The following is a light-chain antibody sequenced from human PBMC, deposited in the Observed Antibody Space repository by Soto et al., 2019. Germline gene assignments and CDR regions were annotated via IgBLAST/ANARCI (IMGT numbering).Light chain of an antibody. CDR3: CSYAVGTTLV. J-gene: IGLJ2*01. Sequence: QSALTQPASVSGSPGQSITISCTGTSSDVGSYSLVSWYQQLPGKAPKLMIYEDIKRPSGVSNRFSGSKSGNTASLTLSGLQAEDEADYYCCSYAVGTTLVFGGGTKLTVL. CDR2: EDI. CDR1: SSDVGSYSL. V-gene: IGLV2-23*01.